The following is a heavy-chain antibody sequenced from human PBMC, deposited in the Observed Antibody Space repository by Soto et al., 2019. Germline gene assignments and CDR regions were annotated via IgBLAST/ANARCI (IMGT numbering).Heavy chain of an antibody. V-gene: IGHV3-33*01. Sequence: GGSLRLSCAASGFTLSSYGMHWVRQAPGKGLEWVAVIWYDGSNKYYSDSVKGRFTISRDNSKNTLYLQMNSLRAEETAVYYCARTGDYGDYERYYFDYWGQGTLVTVSS. CDR3: ARTGDYGDYERYYFDY. CDR1: GFTLSSYG. D-gene: IGHD4-17*01. J-gene: IGHJ4*02. CDR2: IWYDGSNK.